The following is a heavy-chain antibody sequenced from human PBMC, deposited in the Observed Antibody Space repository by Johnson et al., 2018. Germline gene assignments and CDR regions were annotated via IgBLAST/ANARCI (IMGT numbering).Heavy chain of an antibody. V-gene: IGHV3-74*02. CDR1: GFTFTSYW. D-gene: IGHD4-17*01. Sequence: VQLVQSGGGLVQPGGSLRLSCAASGFTFTSYWMHWVRQAPGKGLVWVSRINGGGRDENYADSVEGRFTISRDNPKNMGYLQMNNLRAEDTGVYYCARRQHGDYPWSTFDVWGQGTTVTVSS. CDR2: INGGGRDE. CDR3: ARRQHGDYPWSTFDV. J-gene: IGHJ3*01.